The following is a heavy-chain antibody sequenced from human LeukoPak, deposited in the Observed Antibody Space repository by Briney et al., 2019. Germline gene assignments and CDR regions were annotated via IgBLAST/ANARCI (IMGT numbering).Heavy chain of an antibody. J-gene: IGHJ4*02. Sequence: HPGGSLRLSCAASGFTFSSYAMNWVRQAPGKGLEWVSSVSASAGSSNYADSVKGRFTISRDNSMNTLHLQMSNLRAEDTAVYYCARAKFGGSYHLVGYWGQGALVTVSS. CDR2: VSASAGSS. CDR3: ARAKFGGSYHLVGY. V-gene: IGHV3-23*01. CDR1: GFTFSSYA. D-gene: IGHD1-26*01.